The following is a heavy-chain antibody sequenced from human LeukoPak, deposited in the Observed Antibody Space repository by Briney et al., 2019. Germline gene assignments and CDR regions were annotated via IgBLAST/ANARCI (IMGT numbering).Heavy chain of an antibody. Sequence: GESLKISCKGSGYSVTSYWIGWVRQMPGKGLEWMGIIYPGDSDTRYSPSFQGQVTISADKSISTAYLQWSSLKASDTAMYYCARQTRGGWYGEGAFDIWGQGTMVTVSS. CDR3: ARQTRGGWYGEGAFDI. CDR1: GYSVTSYW. J-gene: IGHJ3*02. D-gene: IGHD6-19*01. CDR2: IYPGDSDT. V-gene: IGHV5-51*01.